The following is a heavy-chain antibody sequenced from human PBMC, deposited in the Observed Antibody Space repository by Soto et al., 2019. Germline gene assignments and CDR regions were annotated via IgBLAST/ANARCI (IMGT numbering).Heavy chain of an antibody. D-gene: IGHD3-10*01. J-gene: IGHJ6*03. CDR2: INQDGSEK. CDR3: AGEEGRDYYYYYYMDV. CDR1: GFTFSSYW. Sequence: PGGSLRLSCAASGFTFSSYWMSWVRQAPGKGLEWVANINQDGSEKYYVDSVKGRFTISRDNAKNSLYLQMSVLRAEDTAVYYCAGEEGRDYYYYYYMDVWGKGTTVTVSS. V-gene: IGHV3-7*01.